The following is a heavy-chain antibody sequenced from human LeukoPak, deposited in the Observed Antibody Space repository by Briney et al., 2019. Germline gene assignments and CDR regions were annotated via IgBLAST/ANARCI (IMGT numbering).Heavy chain of an antibody. D-gene: IGHD3-9*01. J-gene: IGHJ4*02. CDR3: ASDWSLGY. V-gene: IGHV4-34*01. Sequence: KPSETLSLTCAVYGGPFSGYYWSWIRQPPGKGLEWIGEINHSGSTNYNPSLKSRVTISVDTSKNQFSLKLSSVTAADTAVYYCASDWSLGYWGQGTLVTVSS. CDR1: GGPFSGYY. CDR2: INHSGST.